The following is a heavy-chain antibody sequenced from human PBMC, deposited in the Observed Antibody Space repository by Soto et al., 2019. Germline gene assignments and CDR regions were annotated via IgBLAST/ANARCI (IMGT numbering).Heavy chain of an antibody. CDR1: GFTFSSYW. Sequence: GGSLRLSCAASGFTFSSYWMHWVRQAPGKGLVWVSRINSDGSSTSYADSVKGRFTISRDNAKNTLYLQMNSLRAEDTAVYCCASLFQQGYYYYGMDVWGQGTTVTVSS. V-gene: IGHV3-74*01. CDR2: INSDGSST. J-gene: IGHJ6*02. CDR3: ASLFQQGYYYYGMDV. D-gene: IGHD2-21*01.